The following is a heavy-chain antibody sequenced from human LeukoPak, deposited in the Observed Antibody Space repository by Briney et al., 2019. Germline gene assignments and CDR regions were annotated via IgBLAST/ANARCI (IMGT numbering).Heavy chain of an antibody. Sequence: GGSLRLSCAASGFTFSSYSMNWVRQAPGKGLEWVSYISNSGSTISYADSVKGRFTISRDNAKNSLYLQMNSLRAEDTAVYYCAELGITMIGGVWGKGTTVTISS. V-gene: IGHV3-48*04. J-gene: IGHJ6*04. CDR2: ISNSGSTI. CDR3: AELGITMIGGV. D-gene: IGHD3-10*02. CDR1: GFTFSSYS.